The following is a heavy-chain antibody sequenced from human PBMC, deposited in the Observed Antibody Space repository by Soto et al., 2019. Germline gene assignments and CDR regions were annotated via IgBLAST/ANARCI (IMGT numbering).Heavy chain of an antibody. D-gene: IGHD2-2*01. V-gene: IGHV4-4*07. CDR2: IYTSGST. CDR1: GGSISSYY. Sequence: QVQLQESGPGLVKPSETLSLTCTVSGGSISSYYWSWIRQPAGKGLEWIGRIYTSGSTNYNPSLKSRVTMSVDTSKNQFSLKLSSVTAADTAVYYCASEGRIPAVMGYYYYYGMDVWGQGTTVTVSS. CDR3: ASEGRIPAVMGYYYYYGMDV. J-gene: IGHJ6*02.